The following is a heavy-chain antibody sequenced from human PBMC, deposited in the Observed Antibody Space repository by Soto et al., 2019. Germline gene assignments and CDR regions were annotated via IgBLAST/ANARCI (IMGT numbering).Heavy chain of an antibody. Sequence: PSETLSLTCSVSGDSINSVKYYWGWIRQPPGKGLEWIGYIYYSGSTYYNPSLKSRVTISVDTSKNQFSLKLSSVTAADTAVYYCARGGGAIFGVVSYYYYYMDVWGKGTTVTVS. CDR3: ARGGGAIFGVVSYYYYYMDV. V-gene: IGHV4-31*03. CDR2: IYYSGST. D-gene: IGHD3-3*01. J-gene: IGHJ6*03. CDR1: GDSINSVKYY.